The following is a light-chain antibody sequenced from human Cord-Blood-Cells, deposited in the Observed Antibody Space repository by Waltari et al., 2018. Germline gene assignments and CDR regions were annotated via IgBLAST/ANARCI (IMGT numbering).Light chain of an antibody. J-gene: IGLJ2*01. CDR2: DVS. CDR3: SSYTSSSTLVV. CDR1: STEVGGYNY. Sequence: QSALTQPASVSGSPGQSLTISCTGTSTEVGGYNYVSWYQQHPGKAPKLMIIDVSNRPPAVSPRFSGCKAGNTASLTSSVRQAEDEAEYYCSSYTSSSTLVVFGGGTKLTVL. V-gene: IGLV2-14*01.